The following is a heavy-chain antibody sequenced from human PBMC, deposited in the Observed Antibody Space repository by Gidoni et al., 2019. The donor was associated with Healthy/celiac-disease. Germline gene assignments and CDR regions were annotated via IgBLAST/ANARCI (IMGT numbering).Heavy chain of an antibody. D-gene: IGHD3-10*01. CDR3: ARGGEYYYGSGSYPYYFDY. J-gene: IGHJ4*02. CDR2: IYPGDSDT. V-gene: IGHV5-51*01. Sequence: EVQLVQSGAEVKQPGESLKISCKGSGYSFTSYWIGWVRQMPGKGLEWMGIIYPGDSDTRYSPSFQGQVTISADKSISTAYRQWSSLKASDTAMYYCARGGEYYYGSGSYPYYFDYWGQGTLVTVSS. CDR1: GYSFTSYW.